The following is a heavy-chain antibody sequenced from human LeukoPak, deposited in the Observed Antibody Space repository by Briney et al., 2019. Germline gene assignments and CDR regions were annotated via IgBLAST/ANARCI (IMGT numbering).Heavy chain of an antibody. CDR3: ARAAGVPTTSFYKATVPNWFDP. CDR1: GYTFTGYY. Sequence: GASVKASCKASGYTFTGYYMHWVRQAPGQGLEWMGWINPNSGGTNYAQKFQGRVTMTRDTSISTAYMELSRLRSDDTAVYYCARAAGVPTTSFYKATVPNWFDPWGQGTLVTVSS. D-gene: IGHD2-2*02. CDR2: INPNSGGT. V-gene: IGHV1-2*02. J-gene: IGHJ5*02.